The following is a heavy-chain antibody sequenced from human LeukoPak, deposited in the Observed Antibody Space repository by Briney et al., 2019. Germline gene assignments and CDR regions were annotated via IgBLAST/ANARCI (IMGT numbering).Heavy chain of an antibody. CDR2: MNPINGNT. CDR1: GYTFTSYD. V-gene: IGHV1-8*01. CDR3: ARGLATTTCTIAMTGLDH. J-gene: IGHJ4*02. Sequence: ASVKVSCKSSGYTFTSYDINWVRQATGQGLEWMGWMNPINGNTGYAQKFQGRVTMTRDTSISTAYMELSSLSSEDTAVYYCARGLATTTCTIAMTGLDHWGPGTLVTVSS. D-gene: IGHD3-9*01.